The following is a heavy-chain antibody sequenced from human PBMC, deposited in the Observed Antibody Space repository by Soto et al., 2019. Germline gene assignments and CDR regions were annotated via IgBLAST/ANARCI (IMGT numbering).Heavy chain of an antibody. V-gene: IGHV4-31*03. Sequence: QVQLQESGPGLVKPSQTLSLTCTVSGGSISSGTSYWSWIRQRPGKGLEWIGYIFYSGSFYYTPSLRGRVMILADTSKNQFTLRLSSVTAADAAVYYCERAPETPSILGVALPYFFDYWGQGALVTVSS. D-gene: IGHD3-3*01. CDR3: ERAPETPSILGVALPYFFDY. CDR1: GGSISSGTSY. CDR2: IFYSGSF. J-gene: IGHJ4*02.